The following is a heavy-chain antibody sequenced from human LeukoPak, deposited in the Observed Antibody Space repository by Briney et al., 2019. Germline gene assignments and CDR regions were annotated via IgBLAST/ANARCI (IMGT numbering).Heavy chain of an antibody. Sequence: GGSLRLSCAASGFTFSSYGMHWVRQAPGKGLEWVAVISYDGSNKYYADSVKGRFTISRDNSKNTLYLQMNSLRAEDTAVYYCARDEAVIAVGATVLDYWGQGTLVTVSS. V-gene: IGHV3-30*03. CDR2: ISYDGSNK. D-gene: IGHD1-26*01. CDR1: GFTFSSYG. CDR3: ARDEAVIAVGATVLDY. J-gene: IGHJ4*02.